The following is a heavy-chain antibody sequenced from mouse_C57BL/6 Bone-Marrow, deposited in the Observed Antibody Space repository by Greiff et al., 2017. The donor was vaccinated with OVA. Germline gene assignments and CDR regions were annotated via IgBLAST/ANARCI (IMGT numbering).Heavy chain of an antibody. J-gene: IGHJ2*01. D-gene: IGHD2-12*01. CDR2: IRNKANNHAT. CDR1: GFTFSDAW. V-gene: IGHV6-6*01. CDR3: TVYSYYYFDY. Sequence: EVQGVESGGGLVQPGGSMKLSCAASGFTFSDAWMDWVRQSPEKGLEWVAEIRNKANNHATYYAESVKGRFTISRDDSKSSVYLQMNSLRAEDTGIYYCTVYSYYYFDYWGQGTTLTVSS.